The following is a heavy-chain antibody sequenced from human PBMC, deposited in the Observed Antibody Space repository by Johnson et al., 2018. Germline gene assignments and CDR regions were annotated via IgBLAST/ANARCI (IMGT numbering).Heavy chain of an antibody. CDR1: GFTFSSYG. CDR2: IWYDGSNK. D-gene: IGHD5-18*01. Sequence: RSLRLSCAASGFTFSSYGMHWVRQAPGKGLEWVAVIWYDGSNKYYADSVKGRFTITRDNSKNTVYLQMNSLRAEDTAVYYCAKERRRGYSYGYGYGGAFDIWGQGTMVTVSS. J-gene: IGHJ3*02. CDR3: AKERRRGYSYGYGYGGAFDI. V-gene: IGHV3-33*06.